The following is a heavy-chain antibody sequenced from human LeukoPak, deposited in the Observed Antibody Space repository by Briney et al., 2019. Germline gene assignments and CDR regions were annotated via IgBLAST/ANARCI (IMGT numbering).Heavy chain of an antibody. CDR2: IYYSGNA. J-gene: IGHJ3*02. CDR1: GGSMSSYY. Sequence: PSETLSLTCTVSGGSMSSYYWSWIRQPPGKGLEWIAYIYYSGNANYNPSLKSRVTISVATSKNQFSLKLSSVTAVDTAVYFCARHSSGSATNDAFDIWGQGTMVTVSS. CDR3: ARHSSGSATNDAFDI. D-gene: IGHD1-26*01. V-gene: IGHV4-59*08.